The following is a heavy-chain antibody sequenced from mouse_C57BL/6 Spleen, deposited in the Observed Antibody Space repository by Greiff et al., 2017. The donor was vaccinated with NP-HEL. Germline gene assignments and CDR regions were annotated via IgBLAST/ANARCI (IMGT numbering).Heavy chain of an antibody. D-gene: IGHD3-3*01. Sequence: EVQRVESGGGLVKPGGSLKLSCAASGFTFSSYAMSWVRQTPEKRLEWVATISDGGSYTYYPDNVKGRFTISRDNAKNNLYLQMSHLKSEDTAMYYCARDDGQPGWFAYWGQGTLVTVSA. CDR1: GFTFSSYA. CDR2: ISDGGSYT. CDR3: ARDDGQPGWFAY. V-gene: IGHV5-4*01. J-gene: IGHJ3*01.